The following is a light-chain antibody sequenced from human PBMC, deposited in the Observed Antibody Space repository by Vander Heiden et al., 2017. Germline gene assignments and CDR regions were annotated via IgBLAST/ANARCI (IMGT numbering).Light chain of an antibody. J-gene: IGKJ1*01. CDR1: QGISNY. CDR2: DAS. V-gene: IGKV1-17*03. CDR3: LQHNSYLWT. Sequence: DIQMTQSPSAMSASVGDRVTITCPASQGISNYLAWFQQKPGKVPKRLIYDASNLESGVPSRFSGSGSGTEFTLTISSLQPEDFATYYCLQHNSYLWTFGQGTKVEIK.